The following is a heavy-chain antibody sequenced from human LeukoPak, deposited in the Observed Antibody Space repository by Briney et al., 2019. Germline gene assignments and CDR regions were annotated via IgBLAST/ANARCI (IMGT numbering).Heavy chain of an antibody. J-gene: IGHJ4*02. D-gene: IGHD4-11*01. CDR1: GASIINNDYY. V-gene: IGHV4-39*01. CDR3: AITYSNYFEY. CDR2: IYYSGST. Sequence: SETLSLTCFVPGASIINNDYYWAWIRQPPGKGLEWIGSIYYSGSTYYNPSLKSRVTISVDTSKNQFSLKLSSVTAADTAVYYCAITYSNYFEYWGQGTLVTVSS.